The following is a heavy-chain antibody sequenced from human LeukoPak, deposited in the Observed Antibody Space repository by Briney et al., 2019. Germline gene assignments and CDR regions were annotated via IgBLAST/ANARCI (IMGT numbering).Heavy chain of an antibody. CDR1: GFTFSSYG. V-gene: IGHV3-30*18. J-gene: IGHJ6*03. CDR2: ISYDGSNK. Sequence: PGGSLRLSCAASGFTFSSYGMHWVRQAPGKGLEWVAVISYDGSNKYYADSVKGRFTISRDNSKNTLYLQMNSLRAEDTAVYYCAKDSSYYYYYYMDVWGKGTTVTISS. CDR3: AKDSSYYYYYYMDV. D-gene: IGHD2-2*01.